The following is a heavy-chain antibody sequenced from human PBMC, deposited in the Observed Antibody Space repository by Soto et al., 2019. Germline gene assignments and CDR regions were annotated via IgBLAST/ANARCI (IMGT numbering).Heavy chain of an antibody. J-gene: IGHJ4*02. Sequence: TSETLSLTCSLYSGSLSGYYWSWIRQPPGKGLEWIGEISPSGTTNYSPSLKSRVSISVDTSKNQFSLNLTSLTAADTVVYYCAKIAVAGTRFDYWGQGTLVTVSS. D-gene: IGHD6-19*01. CDR1: SGSLSGYY. CDR3: AKIAVAGTRFDY. CDR2: ISPSGTT. V-gene: IGHV4-34*01.